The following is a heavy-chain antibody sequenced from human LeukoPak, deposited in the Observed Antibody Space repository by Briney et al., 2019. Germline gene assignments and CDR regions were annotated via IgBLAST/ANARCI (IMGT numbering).Heavy chain of an antibody. CDR2: IRYDGSNK. CDR1: GFTFSSYD. J-gene: IGHJ3*02. V-gene: IGHV3-30*02. CDR3: AKDVTAIIDAFDI. Sequence: GGSLRLSCAASGFTFSSYDMHWVRQAPGKGLEWVAFIRYDGSNKYYADSVKGRFTISRDNSKNTLYLQMNSLRAEDTAVYYCAKDVTAIIDAFDIWGQGTMVTVSS. D-gene: IGHD2-21*02.